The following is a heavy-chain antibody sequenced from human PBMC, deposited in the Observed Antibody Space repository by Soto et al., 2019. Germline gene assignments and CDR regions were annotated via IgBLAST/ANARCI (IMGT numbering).Heavy chain of an antibody. CDR1: GFTFTNYA. CDR3: AKVKTWTYLDF. J-gene: IGHJ4*02. Sequence: PGGSLRLSCAASGFTFTNYAMTWVRQAPGRGLEWVSSISGSGETTYYADAVEGRFTISRDNSKSTLYLQMNSLRAEDTALYYCAKVKTWTYLDFWGQGTLVT. D-gene: IGHD5-12*01. CDR2: ISGSGETT. V-gene: IGHV3-23*01.